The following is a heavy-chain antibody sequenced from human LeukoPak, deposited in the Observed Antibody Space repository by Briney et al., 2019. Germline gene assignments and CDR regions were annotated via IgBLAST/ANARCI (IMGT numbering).Heavy chain of an antibody. Sequence: DSVKGRFTISRDNSKRTLFLQMDSLRAEDTAVYYCAKDVDSTAYSELDFLFYSWGHGTLVTVS. J-gene: IGHJ5*01. D-gene: IGHD3-22*01. V-gene: IGHV3-30*02. CDR3: AKDVDSTAYSELDFLFYS.